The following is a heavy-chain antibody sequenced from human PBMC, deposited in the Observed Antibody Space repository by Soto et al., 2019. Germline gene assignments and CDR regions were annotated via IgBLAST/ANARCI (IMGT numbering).Heavy chain of an antibody. D-gene: IGHD6-13*01. J-gene: IGHJ6*03. Sequence: ASVKVSCKASGYTFTSYAMHWVRQAPGQRLEWMGWINAGNGNTKYSQKFQGRVTITRDTSASTAYMELSSLRSEDTAVYYCASNIAAAGYYYYYYMDVWGKGTTVTVSS. CDR1: GYTFTSYA. CDR2: INAGNGNT. CDR3: ASNIAAAGYYYYYYMDV. V-gene: IGHV1-3*01.